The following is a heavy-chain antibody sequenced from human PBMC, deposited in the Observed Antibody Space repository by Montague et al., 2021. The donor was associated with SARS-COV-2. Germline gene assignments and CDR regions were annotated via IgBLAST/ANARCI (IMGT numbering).Heavy chain of an antibody. CDR1: GGSISRGYYY. Sequence: TLSLTCTVSGGSISRGYYYWSWIRLPAGKGLEWIGRIYRSGXPXYXXXXEXRVVLSVDTSRNQFSMKMTSVTAADTAMYYCARGVDTGVVTVTGGFDSWGQGTPVIVSS. V-gene: IGHV4-61*02. D-gene: IGHD5-18*01. CDR2: IYRSGXP. CDR3: ARGVDTGVVTVTGGFDS. J-gene: IGHJ4*02.